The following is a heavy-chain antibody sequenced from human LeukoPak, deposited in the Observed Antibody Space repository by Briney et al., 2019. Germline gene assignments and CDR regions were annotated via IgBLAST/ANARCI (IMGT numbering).Heavy chain of an antibody. CDR2: IYYSGST. D-gene: IGHD5-18*01. V-gene: IGHV4-59*08. CDR1: GGSISSYY. J-gene: IGHJ6*02. Sequence: SETLSLTCTVSGGSISSYYWSWIRQPPGKGLEWIGYIYYSGSTNYNPSLKSRVTISVDTSKNQLSLKLSSVTAADTAVYYCARAVDTAMVTAASPPQSYYYYGMDVWGQGTTVTVSS. CDR3: ARAVDTAMVTAASPPQSYYYYGMDV.